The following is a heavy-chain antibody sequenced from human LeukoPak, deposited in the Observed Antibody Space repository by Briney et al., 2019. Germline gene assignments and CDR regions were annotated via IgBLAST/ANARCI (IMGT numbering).Heavy chain of an antibody. J-gene: IGHJ4*02. CDR1: GFTFSSYG. CDR3: AKAQGLLAVGDFDY. Sequence: GGSLRLSCAASGFTFSSYGMHWVRQAPGKGLEWVAFIRYDGSNKYYAESVKGRFTISRDNSENTLYLQMDSLRSEDTAFYYCAKAQGLLAVGDFDYWGQGTLVTVSP. D-gene: IGHD6-13*01. CDR2: IRYDGSNK. V-gene: IGHV3-30*02.